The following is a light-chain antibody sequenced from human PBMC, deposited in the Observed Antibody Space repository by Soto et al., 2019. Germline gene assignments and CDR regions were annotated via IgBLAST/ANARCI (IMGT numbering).Light chain of an antibody. V-gene: IGKV4-1*01. CDR1: QSVLYSTNNKNY. J-gene: IGKJ5*01. CDR2: WAS. Sequence: DIVLTQSPDSLAVSLGERATINCKSSQSVLYSTNNKNYLAWYQQKPGQPPKLLIYWASTRESGVPDRFSGSGSGTDFTLTISSLQAEDVAVYHCQQYYDIPTFGQGTRLEIK. CDR3: QQYYDIPT.